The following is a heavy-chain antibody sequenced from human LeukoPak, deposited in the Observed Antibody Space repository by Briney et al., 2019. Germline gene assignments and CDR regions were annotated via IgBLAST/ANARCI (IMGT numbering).Heavy chain of an antibody. D-gene: IGHD2-2*01. CDR1: GYTFTSYD. V-gene: IGHV1-8*03. J-gene: IGHJ5*02. CDR3: ARDRWGSWCSSTSRQDQNWFDP. CDR2: MNPNSGNT. Sequence: ASVKVSCKASGYTFTSYDINWVRQATGQGLEWMGWMNPNSGNTGYAQKFQGRVTITRNTSISTAYMELSSLRSEDTAVYYCARDRWGSWCSSTSRQDQNWFDPWGQGTLVTVSS.